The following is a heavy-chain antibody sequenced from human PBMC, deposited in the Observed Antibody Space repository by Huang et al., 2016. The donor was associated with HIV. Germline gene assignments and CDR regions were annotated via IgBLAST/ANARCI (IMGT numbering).Heavy chain of an antibody. CDR2: ISSSDSTI. CDR3: ARDLPGGITGVTVGLDY. CDR1: GFTFYTYS. V-gene: IGHV3-48*01. J-gene: IGHJ4*02. Sequence: GFTFYTYSMNWVRQAPGKGLEWLSYISSSDSTIDYADSVKGLFTISRDNAKNSLYLQMNSLRAEDTAVYYCARDLPGGITGVTVGLDYWVQGTLVFVSS. D-gene: IGHD1-20*01.